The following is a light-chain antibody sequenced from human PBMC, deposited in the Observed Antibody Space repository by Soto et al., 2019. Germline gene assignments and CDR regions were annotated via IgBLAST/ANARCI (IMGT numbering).Light chain of an antibody. CDR2: GAS. J-gene: IGKJ1*01. Sequence: EIVMTQSPATLSVSPGERDTLYCRASQSFSSNLAWYQQKPCQAPRLLIYGASTRATGIPSRFSGSGSGTEFTLTICSLQSEDFAVYYCQQYNNWPRGTFGQGTKV. CDR3: QQYNNWPRGT. CDR1: QSFSSN. V-gene: IGKV3-15*01.